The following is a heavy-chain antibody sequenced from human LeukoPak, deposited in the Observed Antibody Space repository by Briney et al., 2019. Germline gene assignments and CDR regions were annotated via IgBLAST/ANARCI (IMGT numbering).Heavy chain of an antibody. D-gene: IGHD2-2*01. Sequence: ASVKVSCKASGYTFTSYGISWVRQAPGQGLEWMGWISAYNGNTNYAQKLQGRVTMTTDTPTSTAYMELRSLRSDDTAVYYCARDFLARYCSSTSCSEKPKFDPWGQGTLVTVSS. CDR2: ISAYNGNT. J-gene: IGHJ5*02. CDR1: GYTFTSYG. CDR3: ARDFLARYCSSTSCSEKPKFDP. V-gene: IGHV1-18*01.